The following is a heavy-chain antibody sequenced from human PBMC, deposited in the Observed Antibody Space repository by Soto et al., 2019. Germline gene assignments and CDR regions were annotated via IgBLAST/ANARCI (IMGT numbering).Heavy chain of an antibody. CDR2: ISGSGGST. CDR3: AKDRTIFGVAINWFDP. D-gene: IGHD3-3*01. CDR1: GFTFSSYA. V-gene: IGHV3-23*01. J-gene: IGHJ5*02. Sequence: EVQLLESGGGLVQPGGSLRLSCAASGFTFSSYAMSWVRQAPGKGLEWVSAISGSGGSTYYADSVKGRFTISRDNSKNTLYLQMNSLRAEDTAVYYCAKDRTIFGVAINWFDPWGQGTLVTVSS.